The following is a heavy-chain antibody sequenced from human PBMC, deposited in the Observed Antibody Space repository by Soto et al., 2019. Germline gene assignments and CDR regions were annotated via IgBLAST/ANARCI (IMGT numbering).Heavy chain of an antibody. CDR3: ARFLDCSVARCDPYFGFEL. D-gene: IGHD2-15*01. V-gene: IGHV1-18*01. J-gene: IGHJ3*01. CDR2: ITPYNGNT. Sequence: QVQLVQSGVEVKKPGASVKVSCKASGYNFSTHGLTWVRQAPGQGLEWMGWITPYNGNTNYAQNFQCRITMSTDTSPKSGFMEVRSLRPDDTAVYYCARFLDCSVARCDPYFGFELWGQGTMVTVSS. CDR1: GYNFSTHG.